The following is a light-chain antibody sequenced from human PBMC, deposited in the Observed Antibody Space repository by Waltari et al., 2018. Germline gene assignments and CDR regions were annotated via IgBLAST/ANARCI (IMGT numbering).Light chain of an antibody. Sequence: SALTQPRSVSGSPGQSVTIPCTGTTSDVGGYNYVSWYHHHPGKAPQLMIFDVTQRPSGVPGRFSGSKSANTASLTISGLQAEDEADYYCCSFAGTYTWVFGGGTKVTVL. CDR2: DVT. V-gene: IGLV2-11*01. CDR1: TSDVGGYNY. J-gene: IGLJ3*02. CDR3: CSFAGTYTWV.